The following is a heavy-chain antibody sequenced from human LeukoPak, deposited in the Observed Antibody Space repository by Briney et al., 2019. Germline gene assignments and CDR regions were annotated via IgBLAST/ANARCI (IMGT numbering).Heavy chain of an antibody. D-gene: IGHD2-15*01. Sequence: GGSLRLSCAVSGFTLTNHGVSWVRQAPGKGLEWVSIITGTGGRYYGDSVKGRFILSRDNSKNTVYMQMSSLRAEDTATYYCAKDYCRDGNCPFPFLDSWGQGTLVTVST. J-gene: IGHJ4*02. CDR2: ITGTGGR. CDR3: AKDYCRDGNCPFPFLDS. CDR1: GFTLTNHG. V-gene: IGHV3-23*01.